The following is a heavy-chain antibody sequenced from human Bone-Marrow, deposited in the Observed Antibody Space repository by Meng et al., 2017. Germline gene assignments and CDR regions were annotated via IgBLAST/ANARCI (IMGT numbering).Heavy chain of an antibody. D-gene: IGHD1-14*01. Sequence: GESLKISCAASGFTLSSYWMHWVRQGPGKGLEWVSFISDTAAEKYYADSVKGRFTISRDNSKNTVYLQISSLRVEDTALYYCAKSYNTFPWRGFFDDWGQGSLVTVSS. V-gene: IGHV3-23*01. CDR1: GFTLSSYW. CDR3: AKSYNTFPWRGFFDD. J-gene: IGHJ4*02. CDR2: ISDTAAEK.